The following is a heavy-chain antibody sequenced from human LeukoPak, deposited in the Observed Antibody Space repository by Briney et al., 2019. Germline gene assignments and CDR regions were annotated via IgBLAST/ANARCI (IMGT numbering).Heavy chain of an antibody. Sequence: GGSLRLSCAASGFTFSTYAMSWVRQAPGKGLEWVSALSGSGGSSYYADSVRGRFTISRDNSKNTLYLQMNSLRAEDTAVYYCAKDWSRYNWNDVYAFDIWGQGTMVTVSS. D-gene: IGHD1-20*01. V-gene: IGHV3-23*01. J-gene: IGHJ3*02. CDR1: GFTFSTYA. CDR3: AKDWSRYNWNDVYAFDI. CDR2: LSGSGGSS.